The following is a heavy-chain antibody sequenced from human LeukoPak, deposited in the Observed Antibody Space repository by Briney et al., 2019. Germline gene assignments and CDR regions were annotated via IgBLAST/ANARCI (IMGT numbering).Heavy chain of an antibody. CDR1: GFTVSSNY. J-gene: IGHJ3*02. CDR2: IYSGGST. D-gene: IGHD2-15*01. Sequence: GGSLRLSCAASGFTVSSNYMSWVRQAPGKGLEWVSVIYSGGSTYYADSVKGRFTISRDNSKNTLYLQMNSLRAEDTAVYYCASTIVVVVAASEAFDIWGQGTMVTVS. CDR3: ASTIVVVVAASEAFDI. V-gene: IGHV3-66*02.